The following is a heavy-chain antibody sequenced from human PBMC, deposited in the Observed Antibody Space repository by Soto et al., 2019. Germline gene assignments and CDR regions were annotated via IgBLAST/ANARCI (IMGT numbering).Heavy chain of an antibody. D-gene: IGHD6-13*01. J-gene: IGHJ4*02. CDR1: GGTFSGYD. V-gene: IGHV4-34*01. CDR2: IYYSGST. CDR3: ARSVASWAHFDY. Sequence: SQTMRVPWGVLGGTFSGYDCTWIRQPPGKGLEWIGRIYYSGSTYYNPSFKSRVTISVDTSKNQFSLKLSSVTAADTAVYYCARSVASWAHFDYWGQGTPVTVSS.